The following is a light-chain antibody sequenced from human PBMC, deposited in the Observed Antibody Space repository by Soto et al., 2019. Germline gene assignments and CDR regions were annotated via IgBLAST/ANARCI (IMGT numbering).Light chain of an antibody. CDR3: QQYNTYLFT. CDR2: KAS. J-gene: IGKJ3*01. CDR1: QSISTW. Sequence: DILMTQSPSTLSASVGDRVTITCRASQSISTWLAWYQQKPGKAPKLLIYKASSLETGVPSRFSGSGSGTPFTLTINSLQPDDFATYFCQQYNTYLFTFGPGTKVDIK. V-gene: IGKV1-5*03.